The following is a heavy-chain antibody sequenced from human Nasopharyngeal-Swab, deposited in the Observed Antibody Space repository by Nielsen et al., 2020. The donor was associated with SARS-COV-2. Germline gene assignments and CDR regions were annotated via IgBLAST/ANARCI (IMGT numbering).Heavy chain of an antibody. D-gene: IGHD6-19*01. CDR3: AKDQGIAVAGPTRGKYFQH. J-gene: IGHJ1*01. CDR1: GFTVSSNY. V-gene: IGHV3-53*01. CDR2: IYSGGST. Sequence: GESLKISCAASGFTVSSNYMSWVRQAPGKGLEWVSVIYSGGSTYYADSVKGRFTISRDNSKNTLYLQMNSLRAEDTAVYYCAKDQGIAVAGPTRGKYFQHWGQGTLVTVSS.